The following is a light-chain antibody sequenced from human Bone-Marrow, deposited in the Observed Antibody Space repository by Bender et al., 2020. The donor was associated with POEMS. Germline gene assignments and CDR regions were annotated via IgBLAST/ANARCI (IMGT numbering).Light chain of an antibody. CDR1: NSNIESNY. CDR3: CSYAGSTSFRV. J-gene: IGLJ3*02. Sequence: QSVLTQPPSASGTPGQRVTISCSGSNSNIESNYVYWYQHLPGTAPKLLIYSTNRRPSGVPDRFSGSKSGNTASLTISGLQAEDEADYYCCSYAGSTSFRVFGGGTKLTVL. V-gene: IGLV1-47*02. CDR2: STN.